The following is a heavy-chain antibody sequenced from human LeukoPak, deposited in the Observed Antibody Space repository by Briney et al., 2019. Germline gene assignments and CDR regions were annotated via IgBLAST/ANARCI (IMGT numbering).Heavy chain of an antibody. CDR3: AREDSGWSFQWWPGYFDY. Sequence: SETLSLTCTVSGGSISSSSYYWGWIRQPPGKGLEWIGSIYYSGSTYYNPSLKSRVTISVDTSKNQFPLQLNSVTPEDTAVYYCAREDSGWSFQWWPGYFDYWGQGTLVTVSS. V-gene: IGHV4-39*06. D-gene: IGHD6-19*01. J-gene: IGHJ4*02. CDR1: GGSISSSSYY. CDR2: IYYSGST.